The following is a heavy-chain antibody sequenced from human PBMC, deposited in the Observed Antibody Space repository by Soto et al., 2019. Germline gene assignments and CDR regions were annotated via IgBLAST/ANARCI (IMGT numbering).Heavy chain of an antibody. V-gene: IGHV1-18*01. Sequence: QVQLVQSGAEVKKPGASVKVSCKASGYTFTSYAIHWVRQAPGQGLEWMGWISAYNGNTNYSQKLQGRVTMTTDTSTRTAYRELSSLRSEETAVYYCARDSKYDYIWWSYRYNWVDPWGQGTLVTVSS. J-gene: IGHJ5*02. D-gene: IGHD3-16*02. CDR2: ISAYNGNT. CDR1: GYTFTSYA. CDR3: ARDSKYDYIWWSYRYNWVDP.